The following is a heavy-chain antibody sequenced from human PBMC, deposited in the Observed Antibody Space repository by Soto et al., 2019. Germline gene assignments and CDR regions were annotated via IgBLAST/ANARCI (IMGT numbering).Heavy chain of an antibody. Sequence: PGGSLRLSCAASGFTFNKAWMSWVRQAPGKGLEWVGRIKSETDGGTTDYAAPVKGRFTISRDDLKDTLYLQMNSLKTEDTAVYYCTTAPGLNLFFWGQGTLVTVSS. J-gene: IGHJ4*02. D-gene: IGHD2-8*02. CDR1: GFTFNKAW. CDR2: IKSETDGGTT. CDR3: TTAPGLNLFF. V-gene: IGHV3-15*01.